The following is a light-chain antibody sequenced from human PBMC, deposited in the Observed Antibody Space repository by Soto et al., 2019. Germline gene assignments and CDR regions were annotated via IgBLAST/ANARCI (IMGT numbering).Light chain of an antibody. CDR2: GAS. CDR1: QSISSNY. J-gene: IGKJ1*01. V-gene: IGKV3-20*01. CDR3: QQYGRSPPWT. Sequence: EIVLTQSPGTLSLSPGERATLSCRASQSISSNYLAWYQQKPGQAPRLLIYGASSRATGIPDRFSGSGSGTDFTLTISRLEPEDFAVYYCQQYGRSPPWTFGQGTKVDIK.